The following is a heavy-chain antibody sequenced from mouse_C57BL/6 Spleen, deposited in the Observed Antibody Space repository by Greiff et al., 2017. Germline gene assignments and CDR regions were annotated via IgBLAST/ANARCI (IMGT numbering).Heavy chain of an antibody. CDR1: GFNINDYY. Sequence: VQLQQSGAELVKPGASVKLSCTASGFNINDYYMHWVKQRTEQGLEWIGRIDPEDGETKYAPKFQGKATMTADTSSNTAYLQLSSLTSEDTAVYYCAIERPDYCGSSIPFAYCGQGTLVTVSA. D-gene: IGHD1-1*01. CDR3: AIERPDYCGSSIPFAY. CDR2: IDPEDGET. V-gene: IGHV14-2*01. J-gene: IGHJ3*01.